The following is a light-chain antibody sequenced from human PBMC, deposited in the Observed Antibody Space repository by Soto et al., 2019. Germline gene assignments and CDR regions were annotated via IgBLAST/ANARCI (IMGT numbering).Light chain of an antibody. V-gene: IGKV1-12*01. Sequence: DIQMTQSPSSVSASVGDRVTITCRASQGISSLLAWYQQKPGKAPNLLIHTASSLQSGVPSRFSGSGSGTEFTLTISSLQPGDFATCYCQQANSFPLTFGGGTKVEIK. J-gene: IGKJ4*01. CDR3: QQANSFPLT. CDR1: QGISSL. CDR2: TAS.